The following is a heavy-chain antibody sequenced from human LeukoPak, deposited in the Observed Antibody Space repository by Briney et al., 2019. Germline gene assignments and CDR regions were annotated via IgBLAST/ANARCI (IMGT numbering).Heavy chain of an antibody. V-gene: IGHV4-34*01. CDR3: ARGRSGYSSSWYVSVYFDY. CDR1: GGSFSGYY. J-gene: IGHJ4*02. CDR2: INHSGST. Sequence: PPETLSLTCAVYGGSFSGYYWSWLRQPPGKGLEWIGEINHSGSTNYNPSLKSRVTISVDTSKNQFSLKLSSVTAADTAVYYCARGRSGYSSSWYVSVYFDYWGQGTLVTVSS. D-gene: IGHD6-13*01.